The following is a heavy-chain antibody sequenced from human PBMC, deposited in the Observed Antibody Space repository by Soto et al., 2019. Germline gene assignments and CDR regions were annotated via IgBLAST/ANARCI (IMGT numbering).Heavy chain of an antibody. D-gene: IGHD5-12*01. CDR2: ISYDGSNK. Sequence: QVQLVESGGGVVQPGRSLRLSCAASGFTFSSYGMHWVRQAPGKGLEWVAVISYDGSNKYYADSVKGRFTISRDNSKNTLYLQMNSRRAEDTAVYYCAKVHRRDGYNYFDYWGQGTLVTVSS. CDR1: GFTFSSYG. J-gene: IGHJ4*02. V-gene: IGHV3-30*18. CDR3: AKVHRRDGYNYFDY.